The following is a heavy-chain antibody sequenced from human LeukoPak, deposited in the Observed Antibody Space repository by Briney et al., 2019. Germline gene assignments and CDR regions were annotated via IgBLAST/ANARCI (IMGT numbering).Heavy chain of an antibody. CDR2: IYYSGST. D-gene: IGHD3-22*01. V-gene: IGHV4-30-4*08. CDR1: GGSISSGDYY. CDR3: ARGDYYDSSGYYYH. Sequence: SETLSLTCTVSGGSISSGDYYWRWLRQPPGKGLEWIGFIYYSGSTSYNPSLKSRVTISLDTSKNYFSLKLTSLTAADTAMYYCARGDYYDSSGYYYHWGQGTLVTVSS. J-gene: IGHJ5*02.